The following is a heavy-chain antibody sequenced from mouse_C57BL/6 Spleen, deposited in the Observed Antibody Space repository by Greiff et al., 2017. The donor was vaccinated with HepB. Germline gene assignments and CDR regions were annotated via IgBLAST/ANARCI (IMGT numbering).Heavy chain of an antibody. J-gene: IGHJ4*01. CDR2: INPNNGGT. Sequence: VQLQQSGPELVKPGASVKMSCKASGYTFTDYNMHWVKQSHGKSLEWIGYINPNNGGTSYNQKFKGKVKLTVNKSSSTAYMELRSLTSEDSAVYYCARGGEAYYYAMDYWGQGTSVTVSS. CDR3: ARGGEAYYYAMDY. V-gene: IGHV1-22*01. D-gene: IGHD6-1*01. CDR1: GYTFTDYN.